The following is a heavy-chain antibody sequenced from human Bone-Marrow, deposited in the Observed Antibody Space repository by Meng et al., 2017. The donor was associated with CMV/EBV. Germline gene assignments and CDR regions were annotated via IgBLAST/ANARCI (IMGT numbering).Heavy chain of an antibody. CDR1: GYTFTSYG. J-gene: IGHJ4*02. V-gene: IGHV1-18*01. Sequence: QVTLVQSGPEVKKPGASVKVSCKASGYTFTSYGISWVRQAPGQGLHWMAWINAYNGNTNYAQKFQGRVTMTTDTSTSTAYMELRSLRSDDTAVYYCARGGQQLVLGHFDYWGQGTLVTVSS. CDR2: INAYNGNT. CDR3: ARGGQQLVLGHFDY. D-gene: IGHD6-13*01.